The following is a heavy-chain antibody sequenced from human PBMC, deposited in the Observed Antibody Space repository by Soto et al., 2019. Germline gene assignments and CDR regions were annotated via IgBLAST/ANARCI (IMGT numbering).Heavy chain of an antibody. CDR1: GGSFSGYY. Sequence: PSETLSLTCAVYGGSFSGYYWSWIRQPPGKGLEWIGEINHSGSTNYNPSLKSRVTISVDTSKNQFSLKLSSVTAADTAVYYCARVDSTIFGVVLVRGNWFDPWGQGTLVTVSS. V-gene: IGHV4-34*01. CDR3: ARVDSTIFGVVLVRGNWFDP. J-gene: IGHJ5*02. D-gene: IGHD3-3*01. CDR2: INHSGST.